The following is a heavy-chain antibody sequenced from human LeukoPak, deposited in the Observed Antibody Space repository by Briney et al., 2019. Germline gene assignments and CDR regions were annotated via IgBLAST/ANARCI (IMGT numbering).Heavy chain of an antibody. CDR2: IYGDGSTT. D-gene: IGHD1-26*01. CDR1: GFTFSSYW. J-gene: IGHJ4*02. Sequence: GGSLRLSCAASGFTFSSYWMNWVRQAPGKGLVWVSRIYGDGSTTTYADSVKGRFTISRDNAKNTLYLQMNSLRAEDTAVYYCARRVGASGCYFDYWGQGTLVTVSS. CDR3: ARRVGASGCYFDY. V-gene: IGHV3-74*01.